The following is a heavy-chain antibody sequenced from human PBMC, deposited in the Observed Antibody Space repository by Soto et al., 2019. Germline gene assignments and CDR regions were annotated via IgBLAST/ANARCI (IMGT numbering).Heavy chain of an antibody. V-gene: IGHV4-59*01. Sequence: QVQLQESGPGLVKPSETLSLTCTVSXGXXXXXXXXXXXXXXGXGLEWIGYIYYSGSTNYNPSLKSRVTISVDTSKNQFSLKLXXXTXXXXXXXXXXXXXXXXXXXXXXXXGQGTLVTVSS. CDR2: IYYSGST. CDR3: XXXXXXXXXXXXXX. CDR1: XGXXXXXX. J-gene: IGHJ4*02.